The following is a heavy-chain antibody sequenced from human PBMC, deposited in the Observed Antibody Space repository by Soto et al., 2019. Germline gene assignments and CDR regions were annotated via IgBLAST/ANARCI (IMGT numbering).Heavy chain of an antibody. V-gene: IGHV1-3*01. Sequence: QVQLVQSGAEVKKPGASVKVSCKASGYTFTGYAILWVRQAPGQRLEWMGWINAGNGNTKYSQKSQGRVTITRDTSASTAYMELSSLRSEDTAVYYCARAQNLEMATPWGQGTLVTVSS. D-gene: IGHD5-12*01. J-gene: IGHJ4*02. CDR1: GYTFTGYA. CDR2: INAGNGNT. CDR3: ARAQNLEMATP.